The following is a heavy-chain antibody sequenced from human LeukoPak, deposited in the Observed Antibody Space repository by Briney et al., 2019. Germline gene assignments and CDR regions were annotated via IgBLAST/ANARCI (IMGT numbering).Heavy chain of an antibody. J-gene: IGHJ4*02. V-gene: IGHV3-15*01. CDR1: GFTSFTFNNAW. CDR3: ATDLLDY. CDR2: IKSKTDGGKA. Sequence: GGSLRLSCRGSGFTSFTFNNAWVSWVRQTPGEGLEWVGRIKSKTDGGKADYTAPVKGRFSISRDDSRNMVYLQVNSLTTEDTAVYYCATDLLDYWGQGTLVTVSP.